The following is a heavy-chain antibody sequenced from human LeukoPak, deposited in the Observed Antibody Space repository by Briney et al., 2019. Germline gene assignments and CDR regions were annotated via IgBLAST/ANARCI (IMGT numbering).Heavy chain of an antibody. CDR1: GYTFTDYF. CDR3: ARDVVSGSSSFRAFDI. CDR2: ISAYDGNR. Sequence: ASVKVSCKASGYTFTDYFMHWVRQAPGQGLEWMGWISAYDGNRNYVQKFQGRVTMTADTSTSTAYMELRSLRSDDTAVYYCARDVVSGSSSFRAFDIWGQGTMVTVSS. D-gene: IGHD6-6*01. V-gene: IGHV1-18*04. J-gene: IGHJ3*02.